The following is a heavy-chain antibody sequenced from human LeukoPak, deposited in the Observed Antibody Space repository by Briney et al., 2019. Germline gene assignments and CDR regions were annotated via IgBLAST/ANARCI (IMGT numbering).Heavy chain of an antibody. CDR2: IKSKTDGETK. D-gene: IGHD2-21*02. Sequence: GGSLRLSCAASGFTFTNAWMSWIRQAPGKGPECVGRIKSKTDGETKDYAARVKGRFTISRDDSKNTLYMEMNSLKTEDTAVYYCTTRTRYCGGDCYPFDYWGQGTLVTVSS. CDR1: GFTFTNAW. CDR3: TTRTRYCGGDCYPFDY. V-gene: IGHV3-15*01. J-gene: IGHJ4*02.